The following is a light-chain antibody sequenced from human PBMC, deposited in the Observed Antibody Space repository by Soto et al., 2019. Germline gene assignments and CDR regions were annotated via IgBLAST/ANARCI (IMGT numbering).Light chain of an antibody. Sequence: IHMTQSPASLSASVVYTVTITFLAIQDIRNELVWYQQKPGTAPKFLIYAASSLHSGVPSRFSGSGSGTDFTLTISGLQPEDFATYYCLQERGYPRTFGPGTKVDI. CDR3: LQERGYPRT. V-gene: IGKV1-6*02. CDR1: QDIRNE. J-gene: IGKJ1*01. CDR2: AAS.